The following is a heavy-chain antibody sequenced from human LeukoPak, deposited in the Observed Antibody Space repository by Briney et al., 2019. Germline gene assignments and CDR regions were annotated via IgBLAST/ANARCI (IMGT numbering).Heavy chain of an antibody. CDR3: AGVSKSATTGTVLDY. CDR2: ISGGSSYI. J-gene: IGHJ4*02. D-gene: IGHD6-13*01. Sequence: GGSLRLSCAASGFTFSTYSMNWVRQAPGKGLEWVSSISGGSSYIYYADPVKGRFTISRDNSKNTLYLQMNSLRAEDTAVYYCAGVSKSATTGTVLDYWGQGTLVTVSS. V-gene: IGHV3-21*04. CDR1: GFTFSTYS.